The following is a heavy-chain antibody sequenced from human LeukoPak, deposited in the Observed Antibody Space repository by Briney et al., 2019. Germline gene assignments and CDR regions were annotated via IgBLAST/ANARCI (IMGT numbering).Heavy chain of an antibody. D-gene: IGHD3-16*01. CDR3: ARDLISSDDY. CDR2: INSDGINT. Sequence: GGSLRLSCAASGFTFSNYWMHWARQAPGKGLVWVSRINSDGINTSYADSVKGRFTISRDNSKNTLYLQMNSLRAEDTAVYYCARDLISSDDYWGQGTLVTVSS. J-gene: IGHJ4*02. CDR1: GFTFSNYW. V-gene: IGHV3-74*01.